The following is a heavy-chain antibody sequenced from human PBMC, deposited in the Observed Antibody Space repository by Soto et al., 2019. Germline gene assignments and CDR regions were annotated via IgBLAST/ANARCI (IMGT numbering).Heavy chain of an antibody. CDR2: IFSNDEK. J-gene: IGHJ5*02. Sequence: QVTLKESGPVLVKPTETLTLTCTVSGFSLSNARMGVSWIRQPPGKALEWLAHIFSNDEKSYSTSLKSRLTISKDTSKSQVDLTMTNMDPVDTATYYGARAPREYSSGWYNNWFDPWGQGTLVTVSS. V-gene: IGHV2-26*01. D-gene: IGHD6-19*01. CDR3: ARAPREYSSGWYNNWFDP. CDR1: GFSLSNARMG.